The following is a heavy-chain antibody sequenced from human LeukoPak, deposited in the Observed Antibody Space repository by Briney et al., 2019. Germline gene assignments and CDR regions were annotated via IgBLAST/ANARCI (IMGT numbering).Heavy chain of an antibody. Sequence: SETLSLTCTVSGGSVSSITYFWGWIRQPPGKGLEWIGSIYYSGSTYYNPSPKSRVTISVDTSKNQFSLKLSSVTAADTAVYYCASLGENYYGSGSYPFFDYYMDVWGKGTTVTVSS. J-gene: IGHJ6*03. CDR2: IYYSGST. V-gene: IGHV4-39*07. CDR3: ASLGENYYGSGSYPFFDYYMDV. D-gene: IGHD3-10*01. CDR1: GGSVSSITYF.